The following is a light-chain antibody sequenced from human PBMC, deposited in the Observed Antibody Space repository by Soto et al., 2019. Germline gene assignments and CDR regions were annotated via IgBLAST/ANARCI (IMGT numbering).Light chain of an antibody. CDR2: GTS. Sequence: EIVLTQSPGTLSLSPRERATLSCRASQSISSRNLAWYQQKPGQAPRLLIYGTSSRATGIPDRFSGSGSVTDVTLTINRLEPEDFAVYYCQQYSDFPYTFGQGTKLEVK. V-gene: IGKV3-20*01. CDR3: QQYSDFPYT. J-gene: IGKJ2*01. CDR1: QSISSRN.